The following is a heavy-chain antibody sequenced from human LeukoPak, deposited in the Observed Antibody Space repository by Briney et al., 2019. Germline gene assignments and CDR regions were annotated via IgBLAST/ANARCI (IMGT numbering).Heavy chain of an antibody. CDR3: ARDRCSSTCCYGPGGY. Sequence: ASVKVSCKASGYTFTSYGISWVRQAPGQGLEWMGWISAYNGNTNYAQKLRGRVTMTTDTSTSTAYMELRSLRSDDTAVYYCARDRCSSTCCYGPGGYWRQGTLVTVSS. CDR1: GYTFTSYG. V-gene: IGHV1-18*01. CDR2: ISAYNGNT. D-gene: IGHD2-2*01. J-gene: IGHJ4*02.